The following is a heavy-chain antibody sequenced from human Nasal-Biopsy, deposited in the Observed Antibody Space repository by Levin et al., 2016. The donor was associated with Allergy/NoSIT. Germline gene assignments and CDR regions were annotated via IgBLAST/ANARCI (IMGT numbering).Heavy chain of an antibody. CDR1: GFVFSDYY. CDR3: ARSLTHDGDFIFGQTYYRYGLDL. J-gene: IGHJ6*02. Sequence: GESLKISCVASGFVFSDYYMSWVRQTPEKGLEWIAYMSNSGAATNYAASVKGRFTFSRDGDRNSLSLQMNNVRVEDTGVYYCARSLTHDGDFIFGQTYYRYGLDLWGQGTTVTVSS. CDR2: MSNSGAAT. D-gene: IGHD4-17*01. V-gene: IGHV3-11*03.